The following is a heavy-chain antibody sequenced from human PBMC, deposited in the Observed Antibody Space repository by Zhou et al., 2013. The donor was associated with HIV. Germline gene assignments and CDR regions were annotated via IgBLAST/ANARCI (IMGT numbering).Heavy chain of an antibody. Sequence: QVQLVQSGAEVKKPGASVKVSCKASGYTFTSYYMHWVRQAPGQGLEWMGRIIPVLNKTNYAQQFQGGVTITADKSTSTVYLDLTSLKSEDSAIYYCARGDHGGNLDFWGQGTLVAVSS. V-gene: IGHV1-46*01. CDR2: IIPVLNKT. D-gene: IGHD4-4*01. J-gene: IGHJ4*02. CDR1: GYTFTSYY. CDR3: ARGDHGGNLDF.